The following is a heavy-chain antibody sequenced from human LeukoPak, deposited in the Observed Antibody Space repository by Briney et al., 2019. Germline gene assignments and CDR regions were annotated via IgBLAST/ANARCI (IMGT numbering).Heavy chain of an antibody. CDR2: ISSSGSTI. D-gene: IGHD6-6*01. CDR3: ARDYSSSTDFLVGC. J-gene: IGHJ4*02. V-gene: IGHV3-11*01. CDR1: GFTFSDYY. Sequence: GGSLRLSCAASGFTFSDYYMSWIRQAPGKGLEWVSYISSSGSTIYYADSVKGRFTISRDNAKNSLYLQMNSLRAEDTAVYYCARDYSSSTDFLVGCWGQGTLVTVSS.